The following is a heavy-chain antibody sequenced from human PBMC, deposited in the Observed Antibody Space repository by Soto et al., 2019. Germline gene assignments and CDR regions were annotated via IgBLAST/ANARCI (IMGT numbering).Heavy chain of an antibody. V-gene: IGHV5-51*01. CDR3: ARAPRDDILTGYYARVPPHWFDP. D-gene: IGHD3-9*01. J-gene: IGHJ5*02. Sequence: PGESLKISCKASGYSFSSYWIGWVRQMPGKGLEWMGIIYPGDSDTKYSPSLQGQVTISADTSISTAYLQWTSLKASDTAMYYCARAPRDDILTGYYARVPPHWFDPWGQGTLVTVS. CDR2: IYPGDSDT. CDR1: GYSFSSYW.